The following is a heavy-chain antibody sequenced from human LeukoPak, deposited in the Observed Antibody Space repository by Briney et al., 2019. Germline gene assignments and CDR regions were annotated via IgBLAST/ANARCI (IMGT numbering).Heavy chain of an antibody. Sequence: GGSLTPSCSPSGFTFSSYTMNWVRQAHGKGLEWVSSISSSSTAIYYATSVKGRFTTSRDNAKNSLYLQMTSLRDEDTAVYYCARGAVRYSDYWGQGTLVTVSS. V-gene: IGHV3-48*02. J-gene: IGHJ4*02. CDR3: ARGAVRYSDY. CDR1: GFTFSSYT. CDR2: ISSSSTAI. D-gene: IGHD3-9*01.